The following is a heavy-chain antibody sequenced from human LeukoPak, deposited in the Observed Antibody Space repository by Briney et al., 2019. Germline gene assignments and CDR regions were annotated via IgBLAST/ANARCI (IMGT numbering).Heavy chain of an antibody. CDR3: ARESCSGRIDCYRAYAN. Sequence: SETLSLTCAVDGGTFSGNYWAWIRQSPGKGREWRGEINLSGAADYNPSLKRRGSISVDTYKNQYSLKVNSVTAADTAVYFCARESCSGRIDCYRAYANWGRGTLVTVSS. CDR1: GGTFSGNY. D-gene: IGHD2-21*02. V-gene: IGHV4-34*01. CDR2: INLSGAA. J-gene: IGHJ1*01.